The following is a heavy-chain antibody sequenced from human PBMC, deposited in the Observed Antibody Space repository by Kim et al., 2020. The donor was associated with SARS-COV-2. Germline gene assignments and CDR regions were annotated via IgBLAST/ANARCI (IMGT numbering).Heavy chain of an antibody. CDR2: ISGSGGST. Sequence: GSLRLSCAASGFTFSSYAMSWVRQAPGKGLEWVSAISGSGGSTYYADSVKGRFTISRDNSKNTLYLQMNSLRAEDTAVYYCARALLQDDAFDIWGQGTMVTVSS. CDR1: GFTFSSYA. CDR3: ARALLQDDAFDI. D-gene: IGHD3-22*01. V-gene: IGHV3-23*01. J-gene: IGHJ3*02.